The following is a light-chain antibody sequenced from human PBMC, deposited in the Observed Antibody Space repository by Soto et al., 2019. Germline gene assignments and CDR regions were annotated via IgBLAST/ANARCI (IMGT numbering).Light chain of an antibody. CDR2: SNN. CDR1: SSNIGSNT. J-gene: IGLJ2*01. Sequence: LTQPPSASGTAGQRVTISCSGSSSNIGSNTVNWYQQLPGTAPKLLIYSNNQRPSGVPDRFSGSKSGTSASLAISGLQSEDEADYYCAAWDDSLNEVVFGGGTKVTVL. CDR3: AAWDDSLNEVV. V-gene: IGLV1-44*01.